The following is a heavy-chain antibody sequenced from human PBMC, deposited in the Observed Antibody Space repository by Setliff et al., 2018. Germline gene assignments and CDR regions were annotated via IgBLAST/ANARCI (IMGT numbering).Heavy chain of an antibody. CDR2: IYTSWST. V-gene: IGHV4-61*09. Sequence: SETLSLTCTVSDDSISSRHYYWSWIRQPAGKGLEWLGQIYTSWSTNYNPSLRSRATLSVDTSKNQFSLKLSSVTAADTAVYYCAREYYDFWSGIPNWFDPWGQGTLVTVSS. J-gene: IGHJ5*02. D-gene: IGHD3-3*01. CDR3: AREYYDFWSGIPNWFDP. CDR1: DDSISSRHYY.